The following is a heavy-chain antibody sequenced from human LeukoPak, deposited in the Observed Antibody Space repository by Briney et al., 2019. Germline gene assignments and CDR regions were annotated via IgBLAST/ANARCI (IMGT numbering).Heavy chain of an antibody. D-gene: IGHD2-15*01. CDR3: ARGGYCSGGSCYHAFEI. J-gene: IGHJ3*02. CDR2: IYYSGST. CDR1: GGSISSSSYY. Sequence: PSETLSLTCTVSGGSISSSSYYWGWIRQPPGKGLEWIGSIYYSGSTYYNPSLKSRVTISVDTSRNQFSLKLSSVTAADTAVYYCARGGYCSGGSCYHAFEIWGQGTMVTVSS. V-gene: IGHV4-39*01.